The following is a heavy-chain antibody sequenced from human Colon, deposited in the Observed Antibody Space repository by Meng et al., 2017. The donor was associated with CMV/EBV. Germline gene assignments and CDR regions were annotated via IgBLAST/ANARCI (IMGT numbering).Heavy chain of an antibody. CDR3: VRESSDHYDPIGFPHY. CDR1: GYTFPSYG. D-gene: IGHD3-22*01. V-gene: IGHV1-18*01. J-gene: IGHJ4*02. CDR2: ISAYNDDT. Sequence: ASVKVSCKAAGYTFPSYGISWVRQAPGQGLEWMGWISAYNDDTNYPQKLQGRLTMTTDTSTSTAYMELRSLRSDDTAIYYCVRESSDHYDPIGFPHYWGQGTLVTVSS.